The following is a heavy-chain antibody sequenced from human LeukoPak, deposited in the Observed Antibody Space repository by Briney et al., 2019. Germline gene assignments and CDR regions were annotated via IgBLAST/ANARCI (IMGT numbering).Heavy chain of an antibody. CDR1: GGSFSGYY. Sequence: KPSETLSLTCAVYGGSFSGYYWSWIRQPPGKGLEWIGGIYYTGTTYYSPSLNSRITISMDTSKKQFSLRLASVTAADTAVYYCARRAVVPAAVSYFDNWGQGTLVTVSS. D-gene: IGHD2-2*01. CDR3: ARRAVVPAAVSYFDN. V-gene: IGHV4-34*01. CDR2: IYYTGTT. J-gene: IGHJ4*02.